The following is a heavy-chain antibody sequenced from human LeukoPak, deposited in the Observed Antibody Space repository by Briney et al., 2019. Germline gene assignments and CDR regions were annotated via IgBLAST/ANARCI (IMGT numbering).Heavy chain of an antibody. D-gene: IGHD1-26*01. CDR3: ARRGHSGSYYTFDC. J-gene: IGHJ4*02. Sequence: SETLSLTCAVSGYSISSGYYWGWIRQPPGKGLEWIGSIYHSGSTYYNPSLKSRVTISVDTSKNQFSLKLSSAAAADTAVYYCARRGHSGSYYTFDCWGQGTLVTVSS. V-gene: IGHV4-38-2*01. CDR2: IYHSGST. CDR1: GYSISSGYY.